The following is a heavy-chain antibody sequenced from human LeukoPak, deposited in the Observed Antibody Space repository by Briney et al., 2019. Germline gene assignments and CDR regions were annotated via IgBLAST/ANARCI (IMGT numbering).Heavy chain of an antibody. Sequence: SETLSLTCTVSVGSISSYYWSWIRQPPGKGLEWIGYIYYSGSTNYNPSLKSRVTISVDTAKNQFSLKLSSVTAADTAVYYCARGVGWLQVFDYWGQGTLVTVSS. CDR1: VGSISSYY. CDR2: IYYSGST. J-gene: IGHJ4*02. V-gene: IGHV4-59*08. CDR3: ARGVGWLQVFDY. D-gene: IGHD5-24*01.